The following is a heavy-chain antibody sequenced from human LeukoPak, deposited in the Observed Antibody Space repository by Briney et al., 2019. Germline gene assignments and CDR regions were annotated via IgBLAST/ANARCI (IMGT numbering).Heavy chain of an antibody. CDR2: VSGSGAST. D-gene: IGHD5-18*01. CDR1: RFIFSNYG. V-gene: IGHV3-23*01. J-gene: IGHJ4*02. Sequence: GGSLRLSCAASRFIFSNYGMSWVRQAPGKGLELVSPVSGSGASTYYEDSVKCRFTISRDNSKNTLYLQMNTLSAEDTAVDYGAKSSYTTMTRDFDYWGQGTLVTVSS. CDR3: AKSSYTTMTRDFDY.